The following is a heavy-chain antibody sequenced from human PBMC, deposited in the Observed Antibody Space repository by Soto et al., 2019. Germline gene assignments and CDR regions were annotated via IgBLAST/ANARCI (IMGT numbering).Heavy chain of an antibody. CDR2: IYPGDSDT. CDR3: ARREVYSSGYLDY. Sequence: PGESLKSCCXGSGYSFTSYWIGWVRQMPGKGLEWMGIIYPGDSDTRYSPSFQGQVTISADKSISTAYLQWSSLKASDTAMYYCARREVYSSGYLDYWGQGTLVTVSS. CDR1: GYSFTSYW. D-gene: IGHD3-22*01. J-gene: IGHJ4*02. V-gene: IGHV5-51*01.